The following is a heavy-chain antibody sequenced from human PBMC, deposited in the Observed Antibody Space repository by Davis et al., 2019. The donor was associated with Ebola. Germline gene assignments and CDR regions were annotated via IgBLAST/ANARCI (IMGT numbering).Heavy chain of an antibody. CDR1: GYTFTSYY. J-gene: IGHJ6*02. V-gene: IGHV1-46*01. CDR2: INPSGGST. CDR3: ARTLGLYTPGMDV. D-gene: IGHD2-15*01. Sequence: ASVKVSCKASGYTFTSYYMHWVRQAPGQGLEWMGIINPSGGSTTYAQKFQGRVTMTRDTSTRTVYMELSSLRSEDTAVYYCARTLGLYTPGMDVWGQGTTVTVSS.